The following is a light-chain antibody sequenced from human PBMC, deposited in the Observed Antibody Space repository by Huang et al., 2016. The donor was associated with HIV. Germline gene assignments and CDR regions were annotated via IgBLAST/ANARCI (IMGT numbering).Light chain of an antibody. CDR1: QGIRSY. CDR2: AAS. CDR3: QQLNSYPLT. V-gene: IGKV1-9*01. J-gene: IGKJ4*01. Sequence: IQLTQSPSSLSASVGDRVTITCRASQGIRSYLDWYQQKPGKAPKLLIYAASTLQSGDPSRFSGSGSGTDFTLTISSLQPEDFATYYCQQLNSYPLTFGGGTKVAI.